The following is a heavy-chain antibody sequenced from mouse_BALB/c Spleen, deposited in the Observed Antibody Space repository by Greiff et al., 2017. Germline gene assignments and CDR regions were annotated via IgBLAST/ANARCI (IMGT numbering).Heavy chain of an antibody. V-gene: IGHV8-8*01. CDR2: LWWDDDK. CDR3: ARRAHCGNYERFDY. D-gene: IGHD2-1*01. J-gene: IGHJ2*01. CDR1: GFSLSTSGLG. Sequence: QVTLKVSGPGILKPSQTLSLTCSSSGFSLSTSGLGVGWIRQPSGKGLEWLALLWWDDDKYYNPSLKSQLTISKDTSRNQVFLKITSVDTADTAIYYYARRAHCGNYERFDYWGQGTTLTVSS.